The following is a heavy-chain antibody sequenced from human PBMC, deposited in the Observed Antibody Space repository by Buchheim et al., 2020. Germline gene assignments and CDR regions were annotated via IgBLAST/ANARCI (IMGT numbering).Heavy chain of an antibody. D-gene: IGHD2/OR15-2a*01. Sequence: QVRLVQSGAEVKKPGASVKVSCKASGYSFTSFDINWVRQATGQGLEWMGGINTATGDTAYAQKFQGRVILTRDTSITTAYLERGALTSADTAVYYCARGRGFYFPFYWGQGTL. V-gene: IGHV1-8*01. CDR1: GYSFTSFD. CDR3: ARGRGFYFPFY. J-gene: IGHJ4*02. CDR2: INTATGDT.